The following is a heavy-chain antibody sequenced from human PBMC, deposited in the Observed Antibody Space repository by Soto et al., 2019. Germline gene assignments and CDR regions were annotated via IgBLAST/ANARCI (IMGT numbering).Heavy chain of an antibody. CDR3: ARRHDYGDYLHYYYYGMDG. J-gene: IGHJ6*02. D-gene: IGHD4-17*01. CDR2: IWYDGSNK. CDR1: GFTFSSYG. V-gene: IGHV3-33*01. Sequence: QVQLVESGGGVVQPGRSLRLSCAASGFTFSSYGMHWVRQAPGKGLEWVAVIWYDGSNKYYADSVKGRFTISRDNSKNTLYLQMNSLRAEDTAVYYFARRHDYGDYLHYYYYGMDGWGQGTTVTVSS.